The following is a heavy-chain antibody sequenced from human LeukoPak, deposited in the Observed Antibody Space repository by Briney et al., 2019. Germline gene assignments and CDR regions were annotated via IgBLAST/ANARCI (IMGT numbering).Heavy chain of an antibody. CDR1: GFTFSSYW. CDR2: IKQDGSEK. Sequence: GGSLRLSCAASGFTFSSYWMSWVRQAPGKGLEWVANIKQDGSEKYYVDSVKGRFTISRDNAKNSLYLQMNSLRAEDTAVYYCARVPSTKLWLVATHYYYYGMDVWGQGTTVTVSS. D-gene: IGHD5-18*01. J-gene: IGHJ6*02. CDR3: ARVPSTKLWLVATHYYYYGMDV. V-gene: IGHV3-7*01.